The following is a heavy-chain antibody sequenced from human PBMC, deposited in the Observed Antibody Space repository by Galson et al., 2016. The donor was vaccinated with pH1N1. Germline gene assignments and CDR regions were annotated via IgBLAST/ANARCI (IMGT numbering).Heavy chain of an antibody. CDR2: ISSSGYTI. CDR1: GFTFSDYY. V-gene: IGHV3-11*01. D-gene: IGHD3-10*01. Sequence: SLRLSCAASGFTFSDYYMTWIRRAPGKGLEWVSYISSSGYTIFYTDSVKGRFTISRDNAKNSLYLQMNSLRAEDTAVYYWSSAPRLGELELGDVFDIWGQGTMVTVSS. J-gene: IGHJ3*02. CDR3: SSAPRLGELELGDVFDI.